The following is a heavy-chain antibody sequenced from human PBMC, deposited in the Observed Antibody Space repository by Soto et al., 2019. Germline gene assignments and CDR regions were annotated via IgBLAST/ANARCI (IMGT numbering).Heavy chain of an antibody. CDR3: AKDPLWEVVPAAIVDAFDI. J-gene: IGHJ3*02. CDR2: ISGSGGST. Sequence: PGGSLRLSCAASGFTFSSYAMSWVRQAPGKGLEWVSAISGSGGSTYYADSVKGRFTISRDNSKNTLYLQMNSLRAEDTAVYYCAKDPLWEVVPAAIVDAFDIWGQGTMVTVSS. CDR1: GFTFSSYA. V-gene: IGHV3-23*01. D-gene: IGHD2-2*01.